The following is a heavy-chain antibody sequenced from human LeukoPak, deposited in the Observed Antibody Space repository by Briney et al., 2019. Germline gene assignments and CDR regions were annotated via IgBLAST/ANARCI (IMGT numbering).Heavy chain of an antibody. D-gene: IGHD6-13*01. CDR2: ISGSGGST. J-gene: IGHJ4*02. Sequence: GGSLRLSCAASGFTFSSYSMNWVRQAPGKGLEWVSAISGSGGSTYYADSVKGRFTISRDNSKNTLYLQMNSLRAEDTAVYYCAKGSSNPLDYWGQGTLVTVSS. CDR3: AKGSSNPLDY. V-gene: IGHV3-23*01. CDR1: GFTFSSYS.